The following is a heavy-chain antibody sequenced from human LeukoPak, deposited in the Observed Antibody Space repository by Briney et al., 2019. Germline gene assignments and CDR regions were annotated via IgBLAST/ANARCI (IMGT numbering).Heavy chain of an antibody. J-gene: IGHJ4*02. CDR1: GGSFSGYY. V-gene: IGHV4-34*01. D-gene: IGHD3-9*01. CDR3: ARADWFLDY. CDR2: IYYSGST. Sequence: SETLSLTCAVYGGSFSGYYWSWIRQPPGKGLEWIGYIYYSGSTYYNPSLKSRVTISVDTSKNQFSLKLSSVTAADTAVYYCARADWFLDYWGQGTLVTVSS.